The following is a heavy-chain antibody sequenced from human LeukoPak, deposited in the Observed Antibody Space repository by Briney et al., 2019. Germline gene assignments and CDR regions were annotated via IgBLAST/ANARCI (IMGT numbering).Heavy chain of an antibody. Sequence: GGSLRLSCAASGFTFSSIAMTWVRQAPGKGLEWIGHIKSNTAGGTTDYAAPVKGRFTISRDDSKNTLFLQMNSLKTEDTAVYYCSTEYYGSANFNYWGQGTLVTVSS. CDR1: GFTFSSIA. J-gene: IGHJ4*02. D-gene: IGHD3-10*01. V-gene: IGHV3-15*01. CDR3: STEYYGSANFNY. CDR2: IKSNTAGGTT.